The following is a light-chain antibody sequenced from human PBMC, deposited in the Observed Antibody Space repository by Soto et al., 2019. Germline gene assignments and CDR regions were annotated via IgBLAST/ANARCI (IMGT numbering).Light chain of an antibody. CDR2: GAS. CDR1: QSISNK. CDR3: QHYNNWPLT. V-gene: IGKV3-15*01. J-gene: IGKJ4*01. Sequence: EIVMTQSPATLSVSPGERATLSCRASQSISNKLGWYQQKPGQAPRLLIYGASTRATGIPGRFSGSGSGTEFTLTISTVQSVDLAVYYCQHYNNWPLTFGRGTKVDIK.